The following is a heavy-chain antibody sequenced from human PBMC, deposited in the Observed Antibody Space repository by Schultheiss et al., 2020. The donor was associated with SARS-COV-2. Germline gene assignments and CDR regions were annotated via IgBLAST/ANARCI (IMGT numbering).Heavy chain of an antibody. CDR3: ARDRGSSSGRGTDAFDI. D-gene: IGHD6-6*01. CDR1: GFTFSSYA. CDR2: IYSGGST. V-gene: IGHV3-66*01. J-gene: IGHJ3*02. Sequence: GGSLRLSCAASGFTFSSYAMSWVRQAPGKGLEWVSVIYSGGSTYYADSVKGRFTISRDNSKNTLYLQMNSLRAEDTAVYYCARDRGSSSGRGTDAFDIWGQGTMVTVSS.